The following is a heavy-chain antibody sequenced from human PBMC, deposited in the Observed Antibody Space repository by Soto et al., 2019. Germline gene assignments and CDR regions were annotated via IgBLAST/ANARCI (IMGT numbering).Heavy chain of an antibody. CDR1: GYSVTISDYY. J-gene: IGHJ6*02. CDR3: APLSVSLSGPYGIHV. V-gene: IGHV4-39*01. Sequence: PSETLSLTCRVSGYSVTISDYYWAWIRQPPGKGLEWIGSMFYSGLTYYNPSLKSRVTLSVDTSKNQFSVRLNSVTAADTAVYYCAPLSVSLSGPYGIHVWGQGTTVTSP. D-gene: IGHD2-15*01. CDR2: MFYSGLT.